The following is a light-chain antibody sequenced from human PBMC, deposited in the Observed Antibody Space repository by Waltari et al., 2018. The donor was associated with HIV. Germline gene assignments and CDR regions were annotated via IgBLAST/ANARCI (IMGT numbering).Light chain of an antibody. CDR3: CSCPRSGIRYV. V-gene: IGLV1-40*01. CDR2: ANT. J-gene: IGLJ1*01. CDR1: ISNIVRFD. Sequence: QPMLTQPPSVSGAPGQTVTISCIGDISNIVRFDVHWYQQLPGAAPKLLIYANTNRPSGVSNRFSGSKSGNTASLTISGLQAEDEADYYCCSCPRSGIRYVFGTGTKVTVL.